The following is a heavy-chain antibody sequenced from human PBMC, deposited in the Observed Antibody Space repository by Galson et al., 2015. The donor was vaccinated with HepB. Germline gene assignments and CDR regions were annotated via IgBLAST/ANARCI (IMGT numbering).Heavy chain of an antibody. CDR3: AKSWADGYNRES. CDR2: IANGAGPA. D-gene: IGHD5-24*01. J-gene: IGHJ4*02. V-gene: IGHV3-23*01. CDR1: GFAFSNYG. Sequence: SLRLSCAASGFAFSNYGMSWVRQAPGKGPEWVSGIANGAGPAYYADSVKGRFTISRDNSNNMLYLQMNSLRAEDTALYYCAKSWADGYNRESWGQGTLVTVSS.